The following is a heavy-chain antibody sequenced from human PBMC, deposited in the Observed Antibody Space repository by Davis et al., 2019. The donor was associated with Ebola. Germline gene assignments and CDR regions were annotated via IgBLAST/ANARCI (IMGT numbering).Heavy chain of an antibody. CDR3: ARGSRSISVPE. V-gene: IGHV3-7*01. J-gene: IGHJ4*02. D-gene: IGHD3-3*02. CDR2: INQDGSNK. Sequence: PGGSLRLSCVASRFTFSTYWMSWVRQVPGKGLEWLANINQDGSNKQYVDSVKGRVTISRDNAKNSLYLQMNSLRAEDTAVYYCARGSRSISVPEWGQGTLVTVSS. CDR1: RFTFSTYW.